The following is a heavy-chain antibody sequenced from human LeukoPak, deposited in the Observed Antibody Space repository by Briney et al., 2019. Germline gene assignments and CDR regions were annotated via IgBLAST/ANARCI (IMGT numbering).Heavy chain of an antibody. CDR1: GGSISSYY. CDR2: IYSSGST. D-gene: IGHD6-13*01. V-gene: IGHV4-59*12. J-gene: IGHJ5*02. Sequence: PSETLSLTCTVSGGSISSYYWSWIRQPPGKGLEWIGYIYSSGSTNYNPSLKSRITMSVDTSKNQFSLKLSSVTAADTAVYYCARDTRAAAGLNWFDPWGQGTLVTVSS. CDR3: ARDTRAAAGLNWFDP.